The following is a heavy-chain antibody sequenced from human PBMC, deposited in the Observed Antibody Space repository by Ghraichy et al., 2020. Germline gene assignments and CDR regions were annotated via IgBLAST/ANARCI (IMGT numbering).Heavy chain of an antibody. D-gene: IGHD3-3*01. V-gene: IGHV3-23*01. J-gene: IGHJ6*02. CDR3: AKRIRFHDPYYYYGMDV. CDR2: IRASDGKT. CDR1: GFTFSIYA. Sequence: GESLNISCEGSGFTFSIYAMSWVRQAPGKGLEWVSLIRASDGKTNYADSVKGRFTISRDNSKKTLYLQMNSLRAEDTAVYFCAKRIRFHDPYYYYGMDVWGQGTTVTVSS.